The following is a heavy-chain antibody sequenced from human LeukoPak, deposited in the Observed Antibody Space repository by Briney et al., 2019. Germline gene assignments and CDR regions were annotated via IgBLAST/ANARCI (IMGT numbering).Heavy chain of an antibody. Sequence: PGGSLRLSCAASGFTFSSYSMNWVRQAPGKGLEWVSSITSSSNYIYYADSLKGRFTISRDNAKNFLYLQMNSLRAEDTAVYYCAKDRLLNCRGDCYIFDYWGQGTVVTVSS. J-gene: IGHJ4*02. CDR3: AKDRLLNCRGDCYIFDY. CDR1: GFTFSSYS. D-gene: IGHD2-21*02. V-gene: IGHV3-21*01. CDR2: ITSSSNYI.